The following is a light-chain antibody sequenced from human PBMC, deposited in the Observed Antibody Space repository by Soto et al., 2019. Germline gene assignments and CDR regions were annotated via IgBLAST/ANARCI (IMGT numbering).Light chain of an antibody. CDR3: QQYGRSPWT. CDR2: GAS. J-gene: IGKJ1*01. Sequence: EVVLTQSPGTLSLSPGERATLSCRASQSVSSNYLAWYQQKSGQAPRLLVYGASSRATGIPDRFSGSGSGTDFTLTIIGLEPEDFAVYYCQQYGRSPWTVGQGXK. CDR1: QSVSSNY. V-gene: IGKV3-20*01.